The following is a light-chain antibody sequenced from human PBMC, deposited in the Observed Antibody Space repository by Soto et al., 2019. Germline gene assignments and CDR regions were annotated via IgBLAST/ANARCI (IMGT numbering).Light chain of an antibody. J-gene: IGLJ1*01. Sequence: QSVLTQPPSASGTPGQRVTISCSGSSSNIGSNTVNWYQQLPGTAPKLLVYSNHQRPSGVPDRFSGSKSGTSASLAINGLQSEAEADYYCAPWDDRLNALYVFGTGTKVTVL. V-gene: IGLV1-44*01. CDR2: SNH. CDR3: APWDDRLNALYV. CDR1: SSNIGSNT.